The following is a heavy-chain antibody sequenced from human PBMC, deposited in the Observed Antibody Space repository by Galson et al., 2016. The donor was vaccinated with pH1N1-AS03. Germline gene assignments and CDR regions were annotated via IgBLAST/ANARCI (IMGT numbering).Heavy chain of an antibody. V-gene: IGHV3-9*01. CDR2: IRWDGAT. J-gene: IGHJ4*02. CDR3: VRDMGTTTAASGF. CDR1: GFTFDYYA. D-gene: IGHD6-13*01. Sequence: SLRLSCAATGFTFDYYAMHWIRQRPGKGLEWVSGIRWDGATGYADSVQGRFTISRDQAKTSLSLQMTSLKIEDTALYYCVRDMGTTTAASGFWGQGILVTVSS.